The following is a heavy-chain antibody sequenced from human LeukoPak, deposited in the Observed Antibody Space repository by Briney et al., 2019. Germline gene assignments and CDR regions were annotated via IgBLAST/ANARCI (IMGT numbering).Heavy chain of an antibody. CDR1: GFTFSSYS. J-gene: IGHJ5*02. D-gene: IGHD3-16*02. CDR2: ISSSSSYI. Sequence: PGGSLRLSCAASGFTFSSYSMNWVRQAPGKGLEWVSSISSSSSYIYYADSVKGRFTISRDNAKNSLYLQMNSLRAEDTAVYYCARDGRGSYRYYDYVWGSYRQHWFDPWGQGTLVTVSS. CDR3: ARDGRGSYRYYDYVWGSYRQHWFDP. V-gene: IGHV3-21*01.